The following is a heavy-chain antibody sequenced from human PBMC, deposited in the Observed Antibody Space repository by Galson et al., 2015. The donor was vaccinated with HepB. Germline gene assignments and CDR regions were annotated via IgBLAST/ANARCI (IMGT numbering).Heavy chain of an antibody. CDR1: GFTFNSHS. D-gene: IGHD3-9*01. Sequence: SLRLSCAASGFTFNSHSMNWVRQAPGKGLEWVSCISSSSSYIYYADSVKGRFTISRDNAKNSLYLQMNRLRAEDTAVYYCARGHFDWLLYIVDYWGQGTLVTVSS. J-gene: IGHJ4*02. CDR3: ARGHFDWLLYIVDY. V-gene: IGHV3-21*01. CDR2: ISSSSSYI.